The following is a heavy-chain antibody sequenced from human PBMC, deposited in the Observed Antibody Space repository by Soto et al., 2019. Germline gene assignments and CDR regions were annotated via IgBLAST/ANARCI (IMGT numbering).Heavy chain of an antibody. V-gene: IGHV3-23*01. CDR2: IGGSGGGT. Sequence: QPGGSLRLSCAASGFTFSSYGMTWVRQAPGKGLGWVSVIGGSGGGTYYADSVKGRFTISRDNSKNTLYLQMNSLRAEDTAVYYCAKGTANWNFGYFDYWGQGTLVTAPQ. CDR1: GFTFSSYG. J-gene: IGHJ4*02. CDR3: AKGTANWNFGYFDY. D-gene: IGHD1-7*01.